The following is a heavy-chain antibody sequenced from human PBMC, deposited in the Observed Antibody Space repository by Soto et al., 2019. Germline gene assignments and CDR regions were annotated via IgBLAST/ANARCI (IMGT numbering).Heavy chain of an antibody. CDR3: VRENYYYGMDV. Sequence: GGSLRLSCAASGFTFSSYAMSWVRQAPGKGLEWVSVINGGGSTYYADSVKGRFTISRDNSRNTLYLQMNSLRAEDTAVYYCVRENYYYGMDVWGQGTTVTVSS. CDR2: INGGGST. J-gene: IGHJ6*02. V-gene: IGHV3-66*01. CDR1: GFTFSSYA.